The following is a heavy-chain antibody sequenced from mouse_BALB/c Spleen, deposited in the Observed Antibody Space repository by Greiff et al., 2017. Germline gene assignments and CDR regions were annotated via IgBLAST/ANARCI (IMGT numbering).Heavy chain of an antibody. CDR1: GYSFTDYI. Sequence: EVQLQQTGPELVKPGASVKISCKASGYSFTDYIMLWVKQSHGKSLEWIGNINPYYGSTSYNLKFKGKATLTVDKSSSTAYMQLNSLTSEDSAVYYCARSYDYDEGAWFAYWGQGTLVTVSA. J-gene: IGHJ3*01. V-gene: IGHV1-39*01. CDR3: ARSYDYDEGAWFAY. CDR2: INPYYGST. D-gene: IGHD2-4*01.